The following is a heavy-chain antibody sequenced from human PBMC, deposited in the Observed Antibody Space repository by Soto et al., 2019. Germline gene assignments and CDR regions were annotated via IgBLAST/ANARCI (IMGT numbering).Heavy chain of an antibody. Sequence: SATLSITCSVSGGSISSGDYYWNWIRQHPGKGLEWIGYIYYSGSTYHNPSLESRVSISVDTSKNQFSLKLSSVTAADTAVYYCARALDDGTTGLGYYYYGMDVWGQGTMVTVSS. V-gene: IGHV4-31*03. CDR3: ARALDDGTTGLGYYYYGMDV. CDR2: IYYSGST. CDR1: GGSISSGDYY. D-gene: IGHD1-7*01. J-gene: IGHJ6*02.